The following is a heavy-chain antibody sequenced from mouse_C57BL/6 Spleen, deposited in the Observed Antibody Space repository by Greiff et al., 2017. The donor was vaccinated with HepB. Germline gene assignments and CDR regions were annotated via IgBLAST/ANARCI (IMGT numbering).Heavy chain of an antibody. D-gene: IGHD2-4*01. J-gene: IGHJ4*01. CDR2: INPNNGGT. V-gene: IGHV1-26*01. CDR1: GYTFTDYY. Sequence: EVQLHQSGPELVKPGASVKISCKASGYTFTDYYMNWVKQSHGKSLEWIGDINPNNGGTSYNQKFKGKATLTVDKSSSTAYMELRSLTSEDSAVYYCARAYYDYPYAMDYWGQGTSVTVSS. CDR3: ARAYYDYPYAMDY.